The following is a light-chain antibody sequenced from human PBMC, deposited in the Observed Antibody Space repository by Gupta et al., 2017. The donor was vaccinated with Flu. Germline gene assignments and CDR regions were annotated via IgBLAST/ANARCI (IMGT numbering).Light chain of an antibody. J-gene: IGLJ1*01. V-gene: IGLV1-44*01. CDR1: SSNIGSNP. CDR3: GAWDDSLNGYV. Sequence: ISCSGSSSNIGSNPVNWYQQLPGTAPKLLIYDNNRRPSGVPDRFSGSKSGTSASLAISGLQSEDEADYYCGAWDDSLNGYVFGTGSKVTVL. CDR2: DNN.